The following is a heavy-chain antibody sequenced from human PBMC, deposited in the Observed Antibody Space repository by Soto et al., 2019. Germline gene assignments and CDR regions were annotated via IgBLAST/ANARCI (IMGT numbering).Heavy chain of an antibody. CDR1: GGSISPYY. CDR3: ARGGVSTRSGSHGNLFDS. CDR2: ISYSGST. V-gene: IGHV4-59*01. Sequence: QVQLQESGPGLVMPAETLSLTCTVSGGSISPYYWSWIRQSPRKGLEWIGYISYSGSTNYNPSLKSRVTISAATSKHQFSLKVISVTAADTAVYYCARGGVSTRSGSHGNLFDSWGQGTLVTVSS. D-gene: IGHD2-2*01. J-gene: IGHJ4*02.